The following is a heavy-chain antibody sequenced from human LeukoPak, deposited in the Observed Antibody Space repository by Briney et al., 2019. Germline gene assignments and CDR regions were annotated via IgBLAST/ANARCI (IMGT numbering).Heavy chain of an antibody. V-gene: IGHV1-69*06. J-gene: IGHJ4*02. CDR3: ARGLFNKYYYGSGSYYDEGY. D-gene: IGHD3-10*01. CDR2: SIPIFGTA. CDR1: RGTFSRYA. Sequence: ASVKVSCKGSRGTFSRYAISWVRQAPGQEGEWVGGSIPIFGTAKYAQKVQGRVTITPGKSPRPAYMELSSLRSEDTAVYYCARGLFNKYYYGSGSYYDEGYWGQGTLVTVSS.